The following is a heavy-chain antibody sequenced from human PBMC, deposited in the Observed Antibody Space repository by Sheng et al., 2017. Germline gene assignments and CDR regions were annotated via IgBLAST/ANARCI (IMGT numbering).Heavy chain of an antibody. V-gene: IGHV1-18*01. J-gene: IGHJ6*03. D-gene: IGHD3-10*01. CDR1: GYTFTNYG. Sequence: QVQLVQSGAEVKKPGASVKVSCKASGYTFTNYGISWVRQAPGQGLEWMGWISASNGNTNYAQKVQGRVTLTTDTSTSTAYMELRSLRSDDTAVYYCARVSGDDSYYYYYMEVWGKGTTVTVSS. CDR2: ISASNGNT. CDR3: ARVSGDDSYYYYYMEV.